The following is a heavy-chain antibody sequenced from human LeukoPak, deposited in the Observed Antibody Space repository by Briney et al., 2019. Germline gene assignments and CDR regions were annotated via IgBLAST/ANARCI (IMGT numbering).Heavy chain of an antibody. CDR3: ARAPLLEWPPGCFDY. J-gene: IGHJ4*02. V-gene: IGHV5-51*01. CDR1: GYSFTSYW. CDR2: IYPDDSDT. D-gene: IGHD3-3*01. Sequence: GESLKISCKGSGYSFTSYWIGWVCQMPGKGLEWMGIIYPDDSDTTYSPSFQGQVTISADKSISTAYLQWSSLKASDTAMYYCARAPLLEWPPGCFDYWGQGTLVTVSS.